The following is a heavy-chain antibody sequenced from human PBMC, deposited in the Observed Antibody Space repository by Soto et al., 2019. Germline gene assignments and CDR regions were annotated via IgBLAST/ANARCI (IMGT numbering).Heavy chain of an antibody. CDR2: VYYTGNT. CDR1: GGSIVSTSYY. D-gene: IGHD6-6*01. CDR3: VRQSYGTSSNFDY. Sequence: QLQLQESGPGLVKSSETLSLSCTVSGGSIVSTSYYWGWIRQSPGKGLAWIGNVYYTGNTHYNPSLESRVPISADTSRNQFSLNVTSVTAADTAVYCCVRQSYGTSSNFDYWGQGTLVTVSS. V-gene: IGHV4-39*01. J-gene: IGHJ4*02.